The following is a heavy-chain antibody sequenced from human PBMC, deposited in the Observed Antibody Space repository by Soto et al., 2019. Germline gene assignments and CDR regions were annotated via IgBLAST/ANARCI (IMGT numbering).Heavy chain of an antibody. D-gene: IGHD6-19*01. CDR3: ARDRLAVAGTDYYNGMDV. CDR2: IWYDGSNK. CDR1: GFTFSSYG. J-gene: IGHJ6*02. V-gene: IGHV3-33*01. Sequence: QVQLVESGGGVVQPGRSLRLSCAASGFTFSSYGMHWVRQAPGKGLEWVAVIWYDGSNKYYADSVKGRFTISRDNSKNTLYLQMNSLRAEDTAVYYCARDRLAVAGTDYYNGMDVWGQGTTVTVSS.